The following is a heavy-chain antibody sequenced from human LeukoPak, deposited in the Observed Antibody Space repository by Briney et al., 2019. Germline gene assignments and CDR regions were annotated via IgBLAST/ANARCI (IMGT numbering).Heavy chain of an antibody. CDR2: INHSGST. J-gene: IGHJ4*02. D-gene: IGHD4-23*01. CDR3: ARSARAGVSFDY. CDR1: GGSFSGYY. V-gene: IGHV4-34*01. Sequence: SETLSLTCAVYGGSFSGYYWSWIRQPPGKGLEWIGEINHSGSTNYNPSLKSRVTISVDTSKNQFSLKLSSVTAADTAVYYCARSARAGVSFDYWGQGTLVTVSS.